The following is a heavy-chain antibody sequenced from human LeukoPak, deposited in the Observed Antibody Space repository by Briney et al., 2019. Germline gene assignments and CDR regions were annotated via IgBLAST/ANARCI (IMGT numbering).Heavy chain of an antibody. CDR2: VNDRGTGT. V-gene: IGHV3-23*01. D-gene: IGHD4-17*01. CDR1: GFTFSKYA. J-gene: IGHJ4*02. Sequence: GGSLRLSCAASGFTFSKYAMSWVRQAPGKGLEWVSTVNDRGTGTYYADSVKGRFTISSDDSKNTLYLQMNSLRAEDTAIYYCAKRGGYGDSFYTNSAYYYVDYWGQGTLVTVSS. CDR3: AKRGGYGDSFYTNSAYYYVDY.